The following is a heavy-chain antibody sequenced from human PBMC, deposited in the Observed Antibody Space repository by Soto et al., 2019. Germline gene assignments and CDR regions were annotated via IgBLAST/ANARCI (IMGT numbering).Heavy chain of an antibody. CDR3: ARDNPQQWLGGYFDY. CDR1: GGSISSGGYY. Sequence: QVQLQESGPGLVKPSQTLSLTCTVSGGSISSGGYYWSWIRQHPGKGLEWIGYIYYSGSTYYNPSFKSRVTISVDTSKNQFSLKLSSVTAADTAVYYCARDNPQQWLGGYFDYWGQGTLVTVSS. J-gene: IGHJ4*02. D-gene: IGHD6-19*01. CDR2: IYYSGST. V-gene: IGHV4-31*03.